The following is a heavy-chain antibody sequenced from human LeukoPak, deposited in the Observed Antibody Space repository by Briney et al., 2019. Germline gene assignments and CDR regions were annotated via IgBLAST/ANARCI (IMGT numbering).Heavy chain of an antibody. CDR3: ARGADYYDSSGYYLPLDAFDI. Sequence: GGSLRLSCAAAGFIFSGSEMNWVRQAPGKGLEWVSGISSSGTTRYYADSAKCRFTISRDNATHSLYLQMNSLRAEETAVYYCARGADYYDSSGYYLPLDAFDIWGQGTMVTVSS. D-gene: IGHD3-22*01. J-gene: IGHJ3*02. V-gene: IGHV3-48*03. CDR1: GFIFSGSE. CDR2: ISSSGTTR.